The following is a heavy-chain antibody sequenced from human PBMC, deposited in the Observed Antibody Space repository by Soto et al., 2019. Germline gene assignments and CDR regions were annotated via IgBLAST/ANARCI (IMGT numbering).Heavy chain of an antibody. V-gene: IGHV2-5*01. J-gene: IGHJ4*02. CDR2: ISWNEDK. CDR1: AFSLSTNGVG. Sequence: QITLEESGPTLVKPTQTLTLTCTFSAFSLSTNGVGVGWIRQPPGKPLEWLAVISWNEDKRYSRSLKSRLSITKDTSTNQVVLTMTTMDPVDTATYYCVHTVMVHTITGGHYFDSWGPGILVTVSS. D-gene: IGHD2-8*01. CDR3: VHTVMVHTITGGHYFDS.